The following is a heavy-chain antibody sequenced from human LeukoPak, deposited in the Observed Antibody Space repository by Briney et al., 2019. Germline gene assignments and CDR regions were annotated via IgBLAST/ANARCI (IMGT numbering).Heavy chain of an antibody. J-gene: IGHJ6*03. V-gene: IGHV3-30*02. CDR1: GFTFSSYG. CDR3: AKLGDYYDSSGFYYYYMDV. Sequence: PGGSLRLSCAASGFTFSSYGMHWVRQAPGKGLEWVAFIRYDGSNKYYADSVKGRFTISRDNSKNTLYLQMNSLRAEDTAVYYCAKLGDYYDSSGFYYYYMDVWGKETTVTISS. CDR2: IRYDGSNK. D-gene: IGHD3-22*01.